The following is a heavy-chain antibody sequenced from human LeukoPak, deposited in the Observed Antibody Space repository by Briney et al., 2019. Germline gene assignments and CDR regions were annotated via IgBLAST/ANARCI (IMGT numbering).Heavy chain of an antibody. CDR2: ISHIGST. J-gene: IGHJ3*02. V-gene: IGHV4-59*11. Sequence: SETLSLNCSVSGDSITGHYLTWIRQPPGNGLVWIGYISHIGSTNYNPSLKSRVTISVDTSKNQFSLKLTSVTAADTALYYCARDRVSINALDMWGQGTMVTVSS. CDR1: GDSITGHY. CDR3: ARDRVSINALDM. D-gene: IGHD1-14*01.